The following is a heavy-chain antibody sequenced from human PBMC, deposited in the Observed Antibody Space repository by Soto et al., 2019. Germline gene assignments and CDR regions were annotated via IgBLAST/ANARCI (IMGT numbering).Heavy chain of an antibody. CDR3: ATDRAGEY. CDR2: IDSDGINT. CDR1: GFTFNTYW. V-gene: IGHV3-74*01. Sequence: EGPLVESGGGLVQPGGSLRLSCEASGFTFNTYWMYWVRQAPGKGLVWVSRIDSDGINTNYADSVKGRFTISRDNAKNILYLQMDSLRVEDTAVYYCATDRAGEYWGQGTVVTVSA. J-gene: IGHJ4*02.